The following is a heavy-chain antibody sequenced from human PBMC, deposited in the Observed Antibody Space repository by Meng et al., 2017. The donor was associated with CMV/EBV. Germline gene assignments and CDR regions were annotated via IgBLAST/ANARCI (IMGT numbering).Heavy chain of an antibody. V-gene: IGHV4-61*01. CDR3: ARAYQRPYGMDV. Sequence: GSLRLSCTVSGGSISSSSYYWSWIRQPPGKGLEWIGYIYYSGSTNYNPSLKSRVTISVDTSKNQFSLKLSSVTAADTAVYYCARAYQRPYGMDVWGQGTTVTVSS. CDR2: IYYSGST. D-gene: IGHD5-24*01. J-gene: IGHJ6*02. CDR1: GGSISSSSYY.